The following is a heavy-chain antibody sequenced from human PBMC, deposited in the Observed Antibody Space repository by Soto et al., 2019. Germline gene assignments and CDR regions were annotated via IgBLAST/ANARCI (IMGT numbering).Heavy chain of an antibody. CDR2: ISGSGGST. Sequence: GGSLRLSCAASGFTFSSYAMSWVRQAPGKGLEWVSAISGSGGSTYYADSVKGRFTISRDNSKNTLYLQMNSLGAEDTVVYYCPKDPEDGYNLDYWGQGTLVTVSS. CDR1: GFTFSSYA. V-gene: IGHV3-23*01. CDR3: PKDPEDGYNLDY. D-gene: IGHD5-12*01. J-gene: IGHJ4*02.